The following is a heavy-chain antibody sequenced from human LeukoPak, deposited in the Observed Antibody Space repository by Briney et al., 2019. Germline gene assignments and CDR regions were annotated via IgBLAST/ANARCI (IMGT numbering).Heavy chain of an antibody. CDR1: GFTFSTYT. CDR2: IKQDGSAK. Sequence: GGSLRLSCAASGFTFSTYTMNWVRQAPGKGLEWVANIKQDGSAKHYVDSVKGRFTISRDNAKDSLYLQMNSLTVEDTAVYYCAKEGDWTHEYWGQGTLVTVSS. J-gene: IGHJ4*02. CDR3: AKEGDWTHEY. V-gene: IGHV3-7*03. D-gene: IGHD2-21*02.